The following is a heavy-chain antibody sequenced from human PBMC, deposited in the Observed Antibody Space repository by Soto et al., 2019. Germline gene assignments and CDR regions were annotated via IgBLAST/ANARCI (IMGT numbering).Heavy chain of an antibody. V-gene: IGHV1-18*01. CDR2: ISAYNGNT. J-gene: IGHJ6*04. Sequence: QVQLVQSGDEVKKPGASVTVSCQASGYTCTSYGISWLRQSPGQGLEWMGWISAYNGNTNYAQKLQGRVTMTTDTSTSTAYMELSSLRSDDTALYYCARDLLGYYYGMDVWGKGTTVTVSS. CDR1: GYTCTSYG. D-gene: IGHD3-16*01. CDR3: ARDLLGYYYGMDV.